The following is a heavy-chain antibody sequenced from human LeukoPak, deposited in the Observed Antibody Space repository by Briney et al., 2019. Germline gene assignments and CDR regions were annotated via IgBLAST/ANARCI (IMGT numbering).Heavy chain of an antibody. CDR1: GGSFSGYY. J-gene: IGHJ6*02. CDR3: ARVDTMVYYYYGMDV. Sequence: PSETLSLTCAVYGGSFSGYYWSWIRQPPGKGLEWIGEINHSGSTNYNPSLKSRVTISVDTSKNQFSLKLSSVTAADTAVYYCARVDTMVYYYYGMDVWGQGTTVTVSS. CDR2: INHSGST. V-gene: IGHV4-34*01. D-gene: IGHD3-10*01.